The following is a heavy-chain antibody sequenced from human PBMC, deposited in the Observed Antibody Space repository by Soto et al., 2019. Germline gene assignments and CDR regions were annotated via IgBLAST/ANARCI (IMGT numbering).Heavy chain of an antibody. CDR1: GGSISSGGYY. CDR3: ARDGSKKGYSYGFLGAGAFDI. D-gene: IGHD5-18*01. Sequence: LSLTCTVSGGSISSGGYYWSWIRQHPGKGLEWIGYIYYSGSTYFNPSLKSRVTISVDTSKNQFSLKLSSVTAADTAVYYCARDGSKKGYSYGFLGAGAFDIWGQGTMVTVSS. CDR2: IYYSGST. J-gene: IGHJ3*02. V-gene: IGHV4-31*03.